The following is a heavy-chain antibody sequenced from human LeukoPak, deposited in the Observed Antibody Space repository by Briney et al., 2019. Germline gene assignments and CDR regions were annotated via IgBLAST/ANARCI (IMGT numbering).Heavy chain of an antibody. CDR3: ARAHPRAITLIGGVSDY. Sequence: GGSLRLSCAASGFTFSSYEMNWVRQAPGKGLEWVSYISSSGRTTYYADSMKGRFTISRDNAKNSLYLQMNSLRAEDTAVYYCARAHPRAITLIGGVSDYWGQGTLVTVSS. J-gene: IGHJ4*02. D-gene: IGHD3-10*02. CDR2: ISSSGRTT. CDR1: GFTFSSYE. V-gene: IGHV3-48*03.